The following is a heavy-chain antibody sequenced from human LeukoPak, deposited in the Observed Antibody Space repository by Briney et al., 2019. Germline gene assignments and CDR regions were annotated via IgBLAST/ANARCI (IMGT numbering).Heavy chain of an antibody. CDR2: IDSTSSYI. V-gene: IGHV3-11*06. CDR1: GFTFSDYY. D-gene: IGHD1-14*01. Sequence: TGGSLRLSCAASGFTFSDYYMSWIRQAPGKGLEWVSSIDSTSSYIYYADSVKGRFTSSRDNAKNSLYLQMSSLRAEDTAVYYCAGQEPASVDYWGQGTLVTVSS. CDR3: AGQEPASVDY. J-gene: IGHJ4*02.